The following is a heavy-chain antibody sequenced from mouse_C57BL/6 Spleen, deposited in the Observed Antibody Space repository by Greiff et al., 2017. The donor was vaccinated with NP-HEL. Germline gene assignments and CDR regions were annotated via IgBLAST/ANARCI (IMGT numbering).Heavy chain of an antibody. J-gene: IGHJ4*01. Sequence: EVMLVESGGGLVKPGGSLKLSCAASGFTFSDYGMHWVRQAPEKGLEWVAYISSGSSTIYYADTVKGRFTISRDNAKNTLFLQMTSLRSEDTAMYYCARFGYYGSSIYAMDYWGQGTSVTVSS. CDR1: GFTFSDYG. CDR2: ISSGSSTI. D-gene: IGHD1-1*01. V-gene: IGHV5-17*01. CDR3: ARFGYYGSSIYAMDY.